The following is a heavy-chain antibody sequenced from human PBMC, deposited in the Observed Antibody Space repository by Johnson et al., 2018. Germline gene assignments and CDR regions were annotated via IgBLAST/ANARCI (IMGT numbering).Heavy chain of an antibody. V-gene: IGHV3-30*03. Sequence: QVQLVQSGGGVVQPGRSLRLSCAASGFTFSSYGMHWVRQAPGKGLEWVAVISYDGSNKYYADSVKGRFTISRDNSKNTLYLQMNSLRAEDTAVYYWSRVSGGITGTSYYYYGMDVWGQGTTVTVSS. CDR3: SRVSGGITGTSYYYYGMDV. J-gene: IGHJ6*02. D-gene: IGHD1-20*01. CDR2: ISYDGSNK. CDR1: GFTFSSYG.